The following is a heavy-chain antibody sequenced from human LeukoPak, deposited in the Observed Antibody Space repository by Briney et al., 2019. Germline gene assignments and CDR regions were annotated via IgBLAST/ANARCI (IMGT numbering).Heavy chain of an antibody. D-gene: IGHD4-17*01. J-gene: IGHJ5*02. CDR2: INPSGGST. CDR1: GYTFTSYY. Sequence: ASVKVSCKASGYTFTSYYLHWVRQAPGQGLEWMGIINPSGGSTSYAQKFQDRVTMTRDTSTSTAYMELRSLRSDDTAVYYCARSLTTVKFDPWGQGTLVTVSS. V-gene: IGHV1-46*01. CDR3: ARSLTTVKFDP.